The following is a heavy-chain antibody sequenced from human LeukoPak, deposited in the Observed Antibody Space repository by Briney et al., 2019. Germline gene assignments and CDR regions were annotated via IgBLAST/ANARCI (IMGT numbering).Heavy chain of an antibody. CDR3: ARASSGYTDYFDY. CDR2: ISSSSYI. CDR1: GFTFSSYS. V-gene: IGHV3-21*01. D-gene: IGHD3-22*01. J-gene: IGHJ4*02. Sequence: PGGSLRLSCAASGFTFSSYSMNWVRQAPGKGLEWVSSISSSSYIYYADSVKGRFTISRDNAKNSLYLQMNSLRAEDTAVYYCARASSGYTDYFDYWGQGTLVTVSS.